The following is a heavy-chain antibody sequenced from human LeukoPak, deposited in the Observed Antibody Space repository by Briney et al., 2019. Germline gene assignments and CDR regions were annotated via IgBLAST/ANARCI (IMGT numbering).Heavy chain of an antibody. V-gene: IGHV4-39*02. Sequence: SETLSLTCSVSGGSISSSSYYWGWIRQPPGKGLEWIGTIYYSGSPYFNPSLKSRVTMSVDTSKNQFSLKLSSVTAADTAVYYCAREKIGYYDGSGRGWFDPWGQGTLVTVSS. D-gene: IGHD3-22*01. CDR2: IYYSGSP. CDR3: AREKIGYYDGSGRGWFDP. J-gene: IGHJ5*02. CDR1: GGSISSSSYY.